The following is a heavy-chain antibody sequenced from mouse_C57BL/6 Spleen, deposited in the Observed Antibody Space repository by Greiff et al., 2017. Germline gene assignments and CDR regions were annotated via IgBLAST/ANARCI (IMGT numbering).Heavy chain of an antibody. CDR1: GYAFSSSW. CDR3: YYYSNYGD. J-gene: IGHJ2*01. D-gene: IGHD2-5*01. V-gene: IGHV1-80*01. CDR2: IYPGDGDT. Sequence: VQLQQSGPEPVKPGASVKISCKASGYAFSSSWMHWVKQRPGKGLEWIGQIYPGDGDTNYNGKVKGKATLTSDKSSSTAYMQLSSLTSEDSAVYFCYYYSNYGDWGQGTTLTVSS.